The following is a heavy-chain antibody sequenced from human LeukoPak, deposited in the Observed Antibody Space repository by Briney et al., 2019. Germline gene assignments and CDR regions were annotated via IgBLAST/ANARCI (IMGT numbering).Heavy chain of an antibody. V-gene: IGHV3-9*01. J-gene: IGHJ4*02. CDR3: VKELKQWLGAIDY. Sequence: GRSLRLSCAASGFTFDDYAMHWVRQAPGKGLEWVSGIYWNSGTIGYADSVKGRFTISRDNAKNSLYLQMNSLRAEDTALYYCVKELKQWLGAIDYWGQGTRVTVSS. CDR2: IYWNSGTI. D-gene: IGHD6-19*01. CDR1: GFTFDDYA.